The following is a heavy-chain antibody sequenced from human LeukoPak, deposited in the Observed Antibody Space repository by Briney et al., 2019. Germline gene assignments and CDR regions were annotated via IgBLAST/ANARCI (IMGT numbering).Heavy chain of an antibody. J-gene: IGHJ1*01. CDR3: ARGGKIPLAGTRSPQYFQH. Sequence: QTGGSLRLSYAASGFTFSSYSMNWVRQAPGKGLEWVTYIRYDGTNKYYADSVKGRFTISRDNSKNTLYLQMNSLRPEDTAVYYCARGGKIPLAGTRSPQYFQHWGQGTLVTVSS. V-gene: IGHV3-30*02. D-gene: IGHD6-19*01. CDR2: IRYDGTNK. CDR1: GFTFSSYS.